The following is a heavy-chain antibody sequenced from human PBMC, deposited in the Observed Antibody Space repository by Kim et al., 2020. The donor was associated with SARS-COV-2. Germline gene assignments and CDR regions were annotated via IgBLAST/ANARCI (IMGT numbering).Heavy chain of an antibody. J-gene: IGHJ4*02. D-gene: IGHD2-21*01. Sequence: GGSLRLSCAASGFTFSFYGMHWVRQAPGKGLEWVSVIWGDGSIKYYADSVMGRFTISRDNSRNTLFLQMNSLRVEDTAVYYCARHNNDHDWDYWGQGTLVTVSS. CDR2: IWGDGSIK. V-gene: IGHV3-33*01. CDR3: ARHNNDHDWDY. CDR1: GFTFSFYG.